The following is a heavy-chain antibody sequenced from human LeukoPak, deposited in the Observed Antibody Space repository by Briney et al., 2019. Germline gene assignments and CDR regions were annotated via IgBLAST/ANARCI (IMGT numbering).Heavy chain of an antibody. Sequence: PSETLSLTCAVYGGSFSGYYWSWIRQPPGKGLEWIGEINHSGSTNYNPSLKSRVTISVDTSKNQFSLKLSSVTAADTAVYYCASLRGSYPPLDYWGQGTLVTVSS. J-gene: IGHJ4*02. CDR3: ASLRGSYPPLDY. CDR2: INHSGST. V-gene: IGHV4-34*01. CDR1: GGSFSGYY. D-gene: IGHD1-26*01.